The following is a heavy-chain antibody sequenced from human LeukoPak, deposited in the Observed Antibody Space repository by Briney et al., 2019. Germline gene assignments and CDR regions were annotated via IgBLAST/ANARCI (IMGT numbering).Heavy chain of an antibody. V-gene: IGHV3-30-3*01. D-gene: IGHD3-10*01. J-gene: IGHJ6*04. Sequence: GGSLRLSCAASGFTFSSYAMHWVRQAPGKGLEWVAVISYDGSNKYYADSVKGRFTISRDNAKNSLYLQMNSLRAEDTAVYYCAAPYYYGSGSLLNYYYGMDVWGRGTTVTVSS. CDR1: GFTFSSYA. CDR3: AAPYYYGSGSLLNYYYGMDV. CDR2: ISYDGSNK.